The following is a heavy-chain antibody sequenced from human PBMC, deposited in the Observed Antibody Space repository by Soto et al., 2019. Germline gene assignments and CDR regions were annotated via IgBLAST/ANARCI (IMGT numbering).Heavy chain of an antibody. CDR1: GGSISSSSYY. CDR3: AGPRGSHEAFDI. D-gene: IGHD1-26*01. Sequence: QLQLQESGPGLVKPSETLSLTCTVSGGSISSSSYYWGWIRQPPGKGLEWIGSIYYSGSTYYNPSLKSRVTISVDTSKNQFSLKLSSVTAADPAVYYCAGPRGSHEAFDIWGQGTMVTVSS. V-gene: IGHV4-39*01. J-gene: IGHJ3*02. CDR2: IYYSGST.